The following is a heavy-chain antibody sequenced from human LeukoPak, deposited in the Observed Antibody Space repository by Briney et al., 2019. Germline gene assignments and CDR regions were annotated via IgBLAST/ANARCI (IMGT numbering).Heavy chain of an antibody. D-gene: IGHD2-21*02. J-gene: IGHJ6*03. CDR2: IGGRCYST. Sequence: PGGSLRLSYAASGFTLKPYAMSWVRQPPGTGLDCVSVIGGRCYSTYYADSVKGRFTISRDNSRNTLYLKMNSLSAGDTGVYYCAKDRGVTVDYYYYYMDVWGKGTPVTVSS. V-gene: IGHV3-23*01. CDR3: AKDRGVTVDYYYYYMDV. CDR1: GFTLKPYA.